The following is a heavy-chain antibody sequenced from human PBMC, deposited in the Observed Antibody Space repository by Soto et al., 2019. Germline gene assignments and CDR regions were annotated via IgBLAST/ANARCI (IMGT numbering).Heavy chain of an antibody. CDR3: AKDGHFDWFGS. J-gene: IGHJ4*02. CDR2: ISGSGATI. CDR1: GFTFSSYA. V-gene: IGHV3-23*01. D-gene: IGHD3-9*01. Sequence: EVQLLESGGGLVQPGGSLTLSCAASGFTFSSYAMSWVRQAPGKGLEWVSAISGSGATIYYADSVKGRFSISRDKSKNPLFLHINSMTVEDTAMYYCAKDGHFDWFGSWGQGIQVTVYS.